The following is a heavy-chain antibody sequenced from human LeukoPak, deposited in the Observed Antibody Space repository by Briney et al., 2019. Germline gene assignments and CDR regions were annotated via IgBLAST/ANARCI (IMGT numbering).Heavy chain of an antibody. Sequence: GESLKISCKGSGYSFTSYWIGWVRQMPGKSLEWIGIIYPGDSDTRYSPSFQGQVTISADKSISTAYLQWSSLKASDTAMYYCARGYYDILTGFPYWGQGTLVTVSS. CDR2: IYPGDSDT. D-gene: IGHD3-9*01. CDR3: ARGYYDILTGFPY. CDR1: GYSFTSYW. J-gene: IGHJ4*02. V-gene: IGHV5-51*01.